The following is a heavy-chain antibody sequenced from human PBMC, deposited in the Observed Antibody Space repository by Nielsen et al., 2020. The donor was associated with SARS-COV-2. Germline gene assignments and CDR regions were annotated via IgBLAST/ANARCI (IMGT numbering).Heavy chain of an antibody. D-gene: IGHD6-19*01. CDR1: GFTFSSYA. V-gene: IGHV3-23*01. CDR3: ARSRGGGWYWFDP. J-gene: IGHJ5*02. Sequence: GASLKISCSASGFTFSSYAMSWVRQAPGEGLEWVSSISGSGGSTYYADSVKGRFTISGDNSKTTLYLQVNSLRADDTAVYYCARSRGGGWYWFDPWGQGTLVTVSS. CDR2: ISGSGGST.